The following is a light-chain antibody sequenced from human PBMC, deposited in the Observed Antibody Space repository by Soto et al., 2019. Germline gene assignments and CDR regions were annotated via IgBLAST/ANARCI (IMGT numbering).Light chain of an antibody. Sequence: QSALTQPASVSGSPGQSITISCTGTSSDIGTYNFVSWYQQHPGKAPKLMVFDVSNRPSGVSNRFSGSNSGNTASLTISGLQAEDEADYYCSAYKATTSYVFGRGTKLTVL. CDR1: SSDIGTYNF. V-gene: IGLV2-14*03. CDR3: SAYKATTSYV. CDR2: DVS. J-gene: IGLJ1*01.